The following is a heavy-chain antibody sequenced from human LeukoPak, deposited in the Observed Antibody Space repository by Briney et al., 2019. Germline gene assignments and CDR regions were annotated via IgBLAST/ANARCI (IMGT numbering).Heavy chain of an antibody. Sequence: PGGSLRLSCAVSGLTVSNNYMSWVRQAPGKGLEWVSVIYSGGSTYYAGSVKGRFTISRDNSKNTVYLQVNSLRDEDTAVYYCARNVGYWGQGTLVTVSS. J-gene: IGHJ4*02. V-gene: IGHV3-53*01. CDR2: IYSGGST. D-gene: IGHD1-26*01. CDR1: GLTVSNNY. CDR3: ARNVGY.